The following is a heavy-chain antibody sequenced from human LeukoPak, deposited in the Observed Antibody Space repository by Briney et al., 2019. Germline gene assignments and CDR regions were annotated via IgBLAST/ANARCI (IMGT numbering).Heavy chain of an antibody. CDR3: ARENYGSSGYSTQVDC. CDR2: IKEDGSTK. D-gene: IGHD3-22*01. Sequence: GGSLRLSCAASGFTFSHSWMTWVRQAPGKGLEWVADIKEDGSTKLYVDSVKGRFTISRDNARNSLYLQMDSLRAEDTAVYYCARENYGSSGYSTQVDCWGQGTLVTVSS. V-gene: IGHV3-7*01. J-gene: IGHJ4*02. CDR1: GFTFSHSW.